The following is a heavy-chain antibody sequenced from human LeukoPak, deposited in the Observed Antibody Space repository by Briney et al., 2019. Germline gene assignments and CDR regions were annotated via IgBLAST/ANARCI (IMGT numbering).Heavy chain of an antibody. Sequence: GALRLSCVASGFTFTDYYMTWIRQTPGKGLEWVSAISGSGGSTYYADSVKGRFTISRDNSKNTLYLQMNSLRAEDTAVYYCAKDRRYYYDSSGYYYLYWGQGTLVTVSS. V-gene: IGHV3-23*01. CDR1: GFTFTDYY. CDR3: AKDRRYYYDSSGYYYLY. CDR2: ISGSGGST. D-gene: IGHD3-22*01. J-gene: IGHJ4*02.